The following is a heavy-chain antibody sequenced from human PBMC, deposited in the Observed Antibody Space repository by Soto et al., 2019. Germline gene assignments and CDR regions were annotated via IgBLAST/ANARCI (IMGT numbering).Heavy chain of an antibody. V-gene: IGHV4-59*01. D-gene: IGHD1-26*01. Sequence: SETLSLTCTVSNVSITSSYWNWIRQSPGKGLEGSGFGYYTGTTKHNPSLRSRVTNSGDTSKNEFSLKLTSVTTEAAGFYFSARDFAGRVPFDPWGPGTLVTVSS. CDR1: NVSITSSY. CDR2: GYYTGTT. J-gene: IGHJ5*01. CDR3: ARDFAGRVPFDP.